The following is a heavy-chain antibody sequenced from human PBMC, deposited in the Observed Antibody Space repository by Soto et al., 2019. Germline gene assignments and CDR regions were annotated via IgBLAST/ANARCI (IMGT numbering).Heavy chain of an antibody. CDR3: AQRWGYNYGRGLDV. CDR1: GGTFSSYA. D-gene: IGHD5-18*01. CDR2: IIPLFGTA. J-gene: IGHJ6*02. V-gene: IGHV1-69*12. Sequence: QVQLVQSGAEVKKPGSSVKVSYKASGGTFSSYAISWVRQAPGQGLEWMGGIIPLFGTANYAQKFQGRVTXXAXEXXSTGYMELSSLRSEDTAVYYCAQRWGYNYGRGLDVWGQGTTVTVSS.